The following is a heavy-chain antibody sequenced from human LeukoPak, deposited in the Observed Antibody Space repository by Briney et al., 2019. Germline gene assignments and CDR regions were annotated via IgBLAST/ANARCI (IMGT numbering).Heavy chain of an antibody. J-gene: IGHJ6*02. V-gene: IGHV3-7*03. Sequence: PGGSLRLSCAASGFTFSRHWMTWVRQAPGKGLEWVANIKQDGSEKYYVDSVKGRFTISRDNAKNSLYLQMNSLRAEDTAVYYCAKALKSVGPPCGMDVWGQGTTVTVSS. CDR3: AKALKSVGPPCGMDV. CDR2: IKQDGSEK. CDR1: GFTFSRHW.